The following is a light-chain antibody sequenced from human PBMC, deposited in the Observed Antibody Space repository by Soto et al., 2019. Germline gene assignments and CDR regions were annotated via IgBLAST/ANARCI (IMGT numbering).Light chain of an antibody. V-gene: IGLV2-14*03. CDR1: SDDVGAYNL. Sequence: QSVLTQPASVSGSPGQSITISCTGTSDDVGAYNLVSWYQQHPGQAPKVLIYKVSNRPSGVSNRFSGSKSGNTASLTISGLQAEDEADYYCSSYAGSSNVFGTGTKVTVL. CDR3: SSYAGSSNV. CDR2: KVS. J-gene: IGLJ1*01.